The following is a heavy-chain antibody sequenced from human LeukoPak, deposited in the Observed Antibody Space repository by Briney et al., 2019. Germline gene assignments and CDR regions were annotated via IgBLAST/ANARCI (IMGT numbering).Heavy chain of an antibody. CDR2: IYYSGST. J-gene: IGHJ4*02. Sequence: SETLCLTCTVSGGSLSSSSYYWGWIRQPPGKGLEWIGSIYYSGSTYYNPSLKSRVTISVDTSKNQFSLKLSSVTAADTAVYYCARDFDYWGQGILVTVSS. CDR3: ARDFDY. CDR1: GGSLSSSSYY. V-gene: IGHV4-39*07.